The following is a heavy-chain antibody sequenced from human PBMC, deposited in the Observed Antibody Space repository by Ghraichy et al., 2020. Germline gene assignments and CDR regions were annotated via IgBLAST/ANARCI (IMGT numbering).Heavy chain of an antibody. V-gene: IGHV4-59*08. CDR3: ARHAPSISHSGYDGYAFDI. CDR1: GGSISSYY. CDR2: IYYSGST. J-gene: IGHJ3*02. D-gene: IGHD5-12*01. Sequence: SQTLSLTCTVSGGSISSYYWSWIRQPPGKGLEWIGYIYYSGSTNYNPSLKSRVTISVDTSKNQFSLKLSSVTAADTAVYYCARHAPSISHSGYDGYAFDIWGQGTMVTVSS.